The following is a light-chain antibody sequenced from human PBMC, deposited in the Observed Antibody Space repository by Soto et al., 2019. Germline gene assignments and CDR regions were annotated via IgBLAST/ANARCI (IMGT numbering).Light chain of an antibody. CDR1: QSVSSNY. V-gene: IGKV3-20*01. Sequence: EIVLTQSPGTLSLSPGERATLSCRASQSVSSNYFAWYQQRPGQAPRLLIYGISSMATGIPDRFSGSGSGTEFTLTISRLEPEDFAVYYCEQYGSSPRTFGQGTKVDIK. CDR2: GIS. J-gene: IGKJ1*01. CDR3: EQYGSSPRT.